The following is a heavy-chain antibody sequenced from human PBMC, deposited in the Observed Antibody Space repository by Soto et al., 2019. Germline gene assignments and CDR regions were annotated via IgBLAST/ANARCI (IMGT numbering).Heavy chain of an antibody. V-gene: IGHV4-34*01. D-gene: IGHD3-3*01. Sequence: SETLSLTCAVYGGSFSGYYWSWIRQPPGKGLEWIGEINHSGSTNYNPSLKSRVTISVDTSKNQFSLKLSSVTAADTAVYYCARSVFWRGYYTNYYYYYMDVWGKGTTVTVSS. J-gene: IGHJ6*03. CDR3: ARSVFWRGYYTNYYYYYMDV. CDR2: INHSGST. CDR1: GGSFSGYY.